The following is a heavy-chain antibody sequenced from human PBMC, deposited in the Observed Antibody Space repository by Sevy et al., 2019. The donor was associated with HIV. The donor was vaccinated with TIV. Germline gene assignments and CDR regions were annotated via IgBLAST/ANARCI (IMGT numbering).Heavy chain of an antibody. CDR1: GFTFSNYA. J-gene: IGHJ3*02. CDR3: AKDLAIVVGDAFDI. V-gene: IGHV3-23*01. CDR2: IGGRDTGT. Sequence: GGSLRLSCEASGFTFSNYAMSWVRQAPGKGLEWVSAIGGRDTGTYYADSVKGRFTISRDNSRNTLFLQMNSLRAEDTAVYYCAKDLAIVVGDAFDIWGQWTMVTVSS. D-gene: IGHD3-22*01.